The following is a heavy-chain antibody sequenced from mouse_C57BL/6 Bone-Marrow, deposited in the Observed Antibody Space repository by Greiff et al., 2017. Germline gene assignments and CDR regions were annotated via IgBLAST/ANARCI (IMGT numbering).Heavy chain of an antibody. J-gene: IGHJ1*03. CDR2: SRNKANDYTT. CDR3: ARDAPTASYWYFDV. V-gene: IGHV7-1*01. Sequence: EVQGVESGGGLVQSGRSLRLSCATSGFTFSDFYMEWVRQAPGKGLEWIAASRNKANDYTTEYSASVKGRFIVSRDTSQSILYLQMNALRAEDTAIYYCARDAPTASYWYFDVWGTGTTVTVSS. CDR1: GFTFSDFY. D-gene: IGHD4-1*02.